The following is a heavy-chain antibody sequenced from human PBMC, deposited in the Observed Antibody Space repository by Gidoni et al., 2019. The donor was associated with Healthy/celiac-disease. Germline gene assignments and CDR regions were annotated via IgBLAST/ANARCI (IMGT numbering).Heavy chain of an antibody. CDR2: ISSSSSYI. CDR1: GFTFSIYS. Sequence: EVQLVESVGGLVKPGGSLRLSCAASGFTFSIYSMNWVRQAPGKGLEGVSSISSSSSYIYYADSVKGRFNISRDNAKNSLYLQMNSLRAEDTAVYYCARDPVEYFDYWGQGTLVTVSS. J-gene: IGHJ4*02. D-gene: IGHD6-19*01. V-gene: IGHV3-21*01. CDR3: ARDPVEYFDY.